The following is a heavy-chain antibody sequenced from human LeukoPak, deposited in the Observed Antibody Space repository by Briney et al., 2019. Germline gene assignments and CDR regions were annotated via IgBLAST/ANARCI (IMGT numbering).Heavy chain of an antibody. CDR1: VGSISSYY. D-gene: IGHD6-19*01. V-gene: IGHV4-59*01. Sequence: PSESLSLTCTVSVGSISSYYWSWIRQPPGKGLEWIGYIFYSGGTNDNHALKSRVTISVDTSKNQFSLKLSSVTAADTAVYYCARVAVATGTDYWGQGTLVTVSS. CDR2: IFYSGGT. CDR3: ARVAVATGTDY. J-gene: IGHJ4*02.